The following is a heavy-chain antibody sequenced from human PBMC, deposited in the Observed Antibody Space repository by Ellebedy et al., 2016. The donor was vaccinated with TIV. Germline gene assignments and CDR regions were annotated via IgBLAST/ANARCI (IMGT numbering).Heavy chain of an antibody. CDR2: ISSSSYI. Sequence: GGSLRLSCAASGLTFSSYSMNWVRQAPGKGLEWVSSISSSSYIYYADSVKGRFTISRDNAKNSLYLQMNSLRAEDTAVYHCARGRGYYDSSGYLMGYWGQGTLVTVSS. CDR3: ARGRGYYDSSGYLMGY. CDR1: GLTFSSYS. D-gene: IGHD3-22*01. V-gene: IGHV3-21*01. J-gene: IGHJ4*02.